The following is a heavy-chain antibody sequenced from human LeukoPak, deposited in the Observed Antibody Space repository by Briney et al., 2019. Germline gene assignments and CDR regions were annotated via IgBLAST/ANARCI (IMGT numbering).Heavy chain of an antibody. V-gene: IGHV4-34*01. CDR3: ARGPLRYCSGGSCYSRWFDP. Sequence: PSETLSLTRAVHGGSFSGYYWSWIRQPPGKGLEWIGEINHSGSTNYNPSLKSRVTISVDTSKNQFSLKLSSVTAADTAVYYCARGPLRYCSGGSCYSRWFDPWGQGTLVTVSS. D-gene: IGHD2-15*01. J-gene: IGHJ5*02. CDR1: GGSFSGYY. CDR2: INHSGST.